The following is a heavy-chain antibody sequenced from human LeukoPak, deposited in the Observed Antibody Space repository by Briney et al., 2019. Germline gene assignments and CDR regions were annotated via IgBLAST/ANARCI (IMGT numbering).Heavy chain of an antibody. J-gene: IGHJ5*02. D-gene: IGHD4-17*01. CDR3: ARRRSPSNGDWFDP. Sequence: SGPTLVNPTQTLTLTCTFSGFTLSTSGVAVGWLRQPPGGALEWLALIYWNDGKYYSPSLKSRLTIAKDTSKNQVVLTMTNMDPVDTATFYCARRRSPSNGDWFDPWGQGTLVTVSS. V-gene: IGHV2-5*01. CDR1: GFTLSTSGVA. CDR2: IYWNDGK.